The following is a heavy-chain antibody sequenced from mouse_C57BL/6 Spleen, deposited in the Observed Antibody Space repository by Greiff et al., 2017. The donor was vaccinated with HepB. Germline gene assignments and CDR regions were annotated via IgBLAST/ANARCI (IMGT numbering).Heavy chain of an antibody. V-gene: IGHV10-3*01. Sequence: EVQLVESGGGLVQPKGSLKLSCAASGFTFNTYAMHWVRQAPGKGLEWVARIRSKSSNYATYYADSVKDRFTISRDDSQSMLYLQMNNLKTEDTAMYDCVRDLLTGTEEVYWYFDVWGTGTTVTVSS. J-gene: IGHJ1*03. CDR3: VRDLLTGTEEVYWYFDV. D-gene: IGHD4-1*01. CDR1: GFTFNTYA. CDR2: IRSKSSNYAT.